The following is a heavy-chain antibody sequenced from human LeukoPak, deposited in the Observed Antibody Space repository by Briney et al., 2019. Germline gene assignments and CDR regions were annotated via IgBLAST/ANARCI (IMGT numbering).Heavy chain of an antibody. CDR3: AHRPSVLWFNY. J-gene: IGHJ4*02. D-gene: IGHD3-10*01. V-gene: IGHV2-5*02. CDR2: IYWDDAK. Sequence: SGPTLVNPTQTLTLTCSFSGFSFRTSGVGVGWIRQPPGGALEWLATIYWDDAKRYSPSLKSRVTLSKASSKNQVVLTMTNMDPVDTATYYCAHRPSVLWFNYWGQGTLVTVSS. CDR1: GFSFRTSGVG.